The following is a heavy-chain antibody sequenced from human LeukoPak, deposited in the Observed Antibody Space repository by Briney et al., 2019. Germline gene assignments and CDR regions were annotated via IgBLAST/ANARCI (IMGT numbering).Heavy chain of an antibody. Sequence: PGGSLRLSCAASGFTFSNSLMQWVRQVPGKGLVWVARIDIDGSTTHYADSVKGRFTISRDNAKNTLYLQMNILRAEDTAVYYCVRDRDGYNYWGQGTLVTVSS. CDR2: IDIDGSTT. V-gene: IGHV3-74*01. CDR1: GFTFSNSL. J-gene: IGHJ4*02. CDR3: VRDRDGYNY. D-gene: IGHD5-24*01.